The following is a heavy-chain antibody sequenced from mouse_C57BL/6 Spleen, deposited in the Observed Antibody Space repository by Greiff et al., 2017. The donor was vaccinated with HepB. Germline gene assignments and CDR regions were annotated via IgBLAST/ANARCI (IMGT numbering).Heavy chain of an antibody. V-gene: IGHV1-80*01. CDR1: GYAFSSYW. J-gene: IGHJ2*01. CDR3: ARCPFYGSRYFDY. Sequence: QVQLQQSGAELVKPGASVKISCKASGYAFSSYWMNWVKQRPGKGLEWIGQIYPGDGDTNYNGKFKGKATLTADKSSSTAYMQLSSLTSEDSAVYFCARCPFYGSRYFDYWGQGTTLTVSS. D-gene: IGHD1-1*01. CDR2: IYPGDGDT.